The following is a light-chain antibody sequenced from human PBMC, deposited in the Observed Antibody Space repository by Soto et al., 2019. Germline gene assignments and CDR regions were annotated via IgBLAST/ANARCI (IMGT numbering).Light chain of an antibody. CDR3: GSWDSRLSAYV. V-gene: IGLV1-51*01. J-gene: IGLJ1*01. CDR2: DDN. CDR1: SSNIGGNS. Sequence: QAVMTQPPSVSAAPGQKVTISCSGSSSNIGGNSVSWYQQLPGTAPKLLIYDDNKRPSGIPDRFSGSKSGTSATLGITGFQTGDEADYYCGSWDSRLSAYVFGTGTKLTVL.